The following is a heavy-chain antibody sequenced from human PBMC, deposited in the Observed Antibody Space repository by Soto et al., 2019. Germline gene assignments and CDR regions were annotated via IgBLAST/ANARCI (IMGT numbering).Heavy chain of an antibody. CDR1: GFTFSSYW. J-gene: IGHJ4*02. CDR2: IDIAGSTT. CDR3: ARDPTVAGTKTFDY. D-gene: IGHD6-19*01. V-gene: IGHV3-74*01. Sequence: PGGSLRLSCAASGFTFSSYWMHWVRQTPGKGLVWVSRIDIAGSTTTYADSVKGRFTISRDNAKNTLYLQMKSLRAEDTAVYYCARDPTVAGTKTFDYCGQGSLVTVSS.